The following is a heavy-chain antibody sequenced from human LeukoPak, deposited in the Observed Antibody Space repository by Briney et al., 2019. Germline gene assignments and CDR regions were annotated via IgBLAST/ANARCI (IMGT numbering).Heavy chain of an antibody. Sequence: GASVTVSFKASGYTFTSYAMNWVRQAPGQGLEWMGWINTNTGNPTYAQGFTGRFVFSLDTSVSTAYLQISSLKAEDTAVYYCAREGRRDGYNSGDYWGQGTLVTVSS. CDR1: GYTFTSYA. D-gene: IGHD5-24*01. J-gene: IGHJ4*02. CDR3: AREGRRDGYNSGDY. V-gene: IGHV7-4-1*02. CDR2: INTNTGNP.